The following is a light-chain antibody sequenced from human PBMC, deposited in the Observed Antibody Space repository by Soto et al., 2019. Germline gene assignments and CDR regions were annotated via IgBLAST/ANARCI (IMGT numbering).Light chain of an antibody. Sequence: PGERATLSCRASERIYSAYLGWYQQKPGQAPRLLIYGTSSRATGIPDRFSGSGSGTDFTLTISRLEPEDFAVYYCQQYGNSPITFGQGTRLAIK. J-gene: IGKJ5*01. CDR2: GTS. V-gene: IGKV3-20*01. CDR1: ERIYSAY. CDR3: QQYGNSPIT.